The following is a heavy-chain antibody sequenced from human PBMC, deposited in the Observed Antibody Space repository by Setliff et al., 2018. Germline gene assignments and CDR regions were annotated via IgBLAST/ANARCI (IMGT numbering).Heavy chain of an antibody. V-gene: IGHV3-74*01. J-gene: IGHJ4*02. CDR2: MNSDGGTT. Sequence: GGSLRLSCGGYGFTFSKYWMHWVRQAPGKGLVWVSRMNSDGGTTDYADYAKGRFTISKDNAKNTLYLQMKSLRVEDTAVYFCTRDELETFRYWGRGTLVTVSS. CDR1: GFTFSKYW. D-gene: IGHD3-3*01. CDR3: TRDELETFRY.